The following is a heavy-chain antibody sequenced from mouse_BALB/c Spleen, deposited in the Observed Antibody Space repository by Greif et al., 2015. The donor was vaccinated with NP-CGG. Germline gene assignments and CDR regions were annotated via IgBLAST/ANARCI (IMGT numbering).Heavy chain of an antibody. J-gene: IGHJ4*01. CDR2: ILPGSGST. CDR3: ARKGGVRRRGAMDY. Sequence: QVQLQQSGAELMKPGASVKISCKATGYTFSSYWIEWVKQRPGHGLEWIGEILPGSGSTNYNEKFKGKATFTADTSSNTAYMQLSSLTSEYSAVYYCARKGGVRRRGAMDYWGQGTSVTVSS. V-gene: IGHV1-9*01. D-gene: IGHD2-14*01. CDR1: GYTFSSYW.